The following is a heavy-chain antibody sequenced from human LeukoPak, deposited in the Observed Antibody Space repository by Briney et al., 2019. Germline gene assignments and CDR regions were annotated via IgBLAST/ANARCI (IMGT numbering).Heavy chain of an antibody. V-gene: IGHV4-34*01. Sequence: PSETLSLTCAVYGGSFSGYYWSWIRQPPGKGLEWIGENNHSGSTNYNPSLKSRVTISVDTSKNQFSLKLSSVTAADTAVYYCARDPRYDSSGYYSHNFDYWGQGTLVTVSS. CDR2: NNHSGST. CDR3: ARDPRYDSSGYYSHNFDY. J-gene: IGHJ4*02. D-gene: IGHD3-22*01. CDR1: GGSFSGYY.